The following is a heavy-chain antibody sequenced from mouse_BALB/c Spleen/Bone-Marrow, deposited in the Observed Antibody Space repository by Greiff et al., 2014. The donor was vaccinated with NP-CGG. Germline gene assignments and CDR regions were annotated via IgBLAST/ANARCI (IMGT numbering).Heavy chain of an antibody. CDR2: IWGGGST. Sequence: QGQLKESGPGPVAPSQSLSITCTVSGLSLNDYVISWIRPPPGKGLGWLGIIWGGGSTYYNPALKSRLTISKDNSRSQVFLKMNSLQTDDTAMYYCDKQYGNSDWYFDVWGAGTTVAVSS. CDR1: GLSLNDYV. J-gene: IGHJ1*01. CDR3: DKQYGNSDWYFDV. V-gene: IGHV2-6-5*01. D-gene: IGHD2-1*01.